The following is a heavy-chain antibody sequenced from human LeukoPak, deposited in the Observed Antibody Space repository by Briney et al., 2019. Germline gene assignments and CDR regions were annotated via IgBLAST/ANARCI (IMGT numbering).Heavy chain of an antibody. D-gene: IGHD2-2*01. V-gene: IGHV1-2*02. CDR1: GYTFTDYN. CDR2: INPNSGGT. J-gene: IGHJ4*02. CDR3: AREVPYCSSTSCLLFDY. Sequence: ASVKVSCKASGYTFTDYNLHWVRQAPGQGLEWMGWINPNSGGTNYAQKFQGRVTMTRDTSISTAYMELSRLRSDDTAVYYCAREVPYCSSTSCLLFDYWGQGTLVTVSS.